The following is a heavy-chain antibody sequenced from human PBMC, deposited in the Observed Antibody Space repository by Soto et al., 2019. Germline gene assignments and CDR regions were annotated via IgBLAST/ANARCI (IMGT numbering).Heavy chain of an antibody. Sequence: QVQLVESGGGVVLPGRSLRLSCAASGFTFSDYSMHWVRQAPGKGLEWVATIWYDGSKEYYADSVKGRFTIFRDKSTNTVHLQMNSLRAEDTAVYYCARDARNHYFDNWGQGTLVTVSS. CDR2: IWYDGSKE. J-gene: IGHJ4*02. V-gene: IGHV3-33*01. CDR1: GFTFSDYS. CDR3: ARDARNHYFDN.